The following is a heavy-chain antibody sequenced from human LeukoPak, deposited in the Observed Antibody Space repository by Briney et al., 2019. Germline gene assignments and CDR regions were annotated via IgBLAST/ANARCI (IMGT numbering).Heavy chain of an antibody. CDR3: AKDGGLWVSAHWGDS. V-gene: IGHV3-23*01. D-gene: IGHD7-27*01. Sequence: GGSLRLSCAASGFTFSSYTMSWVRQAPGKGLEWVSTITTSDGNTYYADSAKGRFTVSRDNTKNTLFLQMNSLRAEDTAVYYCAKDGGLWVSAHWGDSWGRGTLVTVSS. J-gene: IGHJ4*02. CDR1: GFTFSSYT. CDR2: ITTSDGNT.